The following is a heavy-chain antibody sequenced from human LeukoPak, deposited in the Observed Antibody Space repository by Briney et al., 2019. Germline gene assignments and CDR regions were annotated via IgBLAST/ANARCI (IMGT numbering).Heavy chain of an antibody. D-gene: IGHD6-19*01. CDR3: ARVQGGGYRTADY. CDR1: GFTFNNYH. CDR2: IVEDGTNK. J-gene: IGHJ4*02. V-gene: IGHV3-30*04. Sequence: GGSLRLSCAASGFTFNNYHMHWVRQAPGKGLDWVAVIVEDGTNKYYADSVKGRFTISRDNSKNTLFLQMNSLRSEDTAMYYCARVQGGGYRTADYWGQGTLVTVSS.